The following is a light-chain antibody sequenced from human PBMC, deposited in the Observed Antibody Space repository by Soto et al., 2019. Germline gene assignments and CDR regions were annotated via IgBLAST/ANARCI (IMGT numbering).Light chain of an antibody. Sequence: QSVLTQPASVSDSPGQSITISRTGTSSDVGGSNHVCWYQQHPGKAAKLMIYDVTNRPSGVSHRFSGSKSGSTASLIISGLQAEDEADYYCVSVTSSTADVFGTGTKVTVL. J-gene: IGLJ1*01. V-gene: IGLV2-14*01. CDR1: SSDVGGSNH. CDR2: DVT. CDR3: VSVTSSTADV.